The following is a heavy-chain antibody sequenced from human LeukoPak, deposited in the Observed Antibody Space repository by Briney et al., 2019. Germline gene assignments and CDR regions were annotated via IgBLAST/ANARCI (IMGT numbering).Heavy chain of an antibody. V-gene: IGHV4-38-2*01. J-gene: IGHJ5*02. CDR3: ARHVAVAGEYNWFDP. Sequence: PSETLSLTCAVSGYSISSSYYWGWIRQPPGKGLEWIGSIYHSGSTYYNPSLKSRVTISVDTSKNQFSLKLSSVTAADTAVYYCARHVAVAGEYNWFDPWGQGTLVTVSS. CDR1: GYSISSSYY. D-gene: IGHD6-19*01. CDR2: IYHSGST.